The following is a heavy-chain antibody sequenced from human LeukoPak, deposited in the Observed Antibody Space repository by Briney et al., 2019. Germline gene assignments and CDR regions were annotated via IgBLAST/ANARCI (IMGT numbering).Heavy chain of an antibody. J-gene: IGHJ4*02. D-gene: IGHD4-23*01. CDR1: GFTFSSYS. CDR3: ARGRPHGNDY. CDR2: ISSGSSNI. Sequence: GGSLRLTCAASGFTFSSYSMNWVRQAPGKGLEWVSYISSGSSNIYYADSVKGRFTISRDNAKNSLYLQMNSLRDEDTAVYYCARGRPHGNDYWGQGTLVTVSS. V-gene: IGHV3-48*02.